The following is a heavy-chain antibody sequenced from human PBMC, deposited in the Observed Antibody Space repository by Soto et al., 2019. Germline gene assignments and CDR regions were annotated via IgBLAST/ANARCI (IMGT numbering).Heavy chain of an antibody. J-gene: IGHJ4*02. D-gene: IGHD1-1*01. V-gene: IGHV3-74*01. CDR1: GFTFSSYW. CDR3: ARSTWKNYFDS. CDR2: IHNDWSRT. Sequence: EVQLVESGGGLVQPGGYLRLSCAASGFTFSSYWMHWVRQAPGKGLVWVSRIHNDWSRTNKADSVKGRFTISKDNANNTLYLQMNRLKVDDTAVYYCARSTWKNYFDSWGQGTLVTVPS.